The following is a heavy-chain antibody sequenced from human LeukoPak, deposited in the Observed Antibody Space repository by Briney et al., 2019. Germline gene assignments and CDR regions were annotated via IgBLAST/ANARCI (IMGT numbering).Heavy chain of an antibody. D-gene: IGHD2-15*01. Sequence: PSETLSLTCTVSGGSISSSSYYWSWIRQPAGKGLEWIGRIYTSGSTNYNPSLKSRVTMSVDTSKNQFSLKLSSVTAADTAVYYCASEVKGVVAHWGQGTLVTVSS. CDR3: ASEVKGVVAH. V-gene: IGHV4-61*02. CDR2: IYTSGST. J-gene: IGHJ4*02. CDR1: GGSISSSSYY.